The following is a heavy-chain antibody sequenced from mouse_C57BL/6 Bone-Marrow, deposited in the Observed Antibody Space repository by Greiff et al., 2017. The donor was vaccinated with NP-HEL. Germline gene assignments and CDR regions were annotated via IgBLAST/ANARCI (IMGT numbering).Heavy chain of an antibody. V-gene: IGHV1-55*01. CDR2: IYPGSGST. CDR3: AGRGYGNSAWFAY. CDR1: GYTFTSYW. J-gene: IGHJ3*01. D-gene: IGHD2-1*01. Sequence: QVQLQQPGAELVKPGASVKMSCKASGYTFTSYWITWVKQRPGQGLEWIGEIYPGSGSTNYNEKFKSKATLTVDTSSSTAYMQLSSLTSEASAVYYCAGRGYGNSAWFAYWGQGTLVTVSA.